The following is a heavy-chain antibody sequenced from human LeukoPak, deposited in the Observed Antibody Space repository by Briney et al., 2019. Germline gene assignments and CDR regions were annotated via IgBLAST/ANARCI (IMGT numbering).Heavy chain of an antibody. V-gene: IGHV3-48*03. J-gene: IGHJ3*02. Sequence: GGSLRLSCAASGFTFSSYEMHWVRQAPGKGLECVLYISSSGSTIYYADSVKGRFTISRDNAKNSLYLQMNSLRAEDTAVYYCARRHSSGWYVDAFDIWGQGTMVTVSS. D-gene: IGHD6-19*01. CDR2: ISSSGSTI. CDR1: GFTFSSYE. CDR3: ARRHSSGWYVDAFDI.